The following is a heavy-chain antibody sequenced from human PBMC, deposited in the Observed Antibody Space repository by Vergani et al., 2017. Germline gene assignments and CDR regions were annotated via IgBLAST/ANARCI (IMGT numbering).Heavy chain of an antibody. CDR3: ARRNYGDHDY. Sequence: QVQLQESGPGLVKPSETLSLTCAVSGYSISSGYYWGWIRQPPGKGLEWIGSIYHSGSTYYNPSLKSRVTISVDTSKNQFSLKLSSVTAADTAVYDCARRNYGDHDYWGQGTLVTVSS. CDR1: GYSISSGYY. CDR2: IYHSGST. D-gene: IGHD4-17*01. V-gene: IGHV4-38-2*01. J-gene: IGHJ4*02.